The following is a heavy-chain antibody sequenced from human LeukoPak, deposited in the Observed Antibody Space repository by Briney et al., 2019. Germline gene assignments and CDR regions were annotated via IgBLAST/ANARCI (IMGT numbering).Heavy chain of an antibody. V-gene: IGHV4-38-2*02. J-gene: IGHJ3*02. D-gene: IGHD6-19*01. CDR3: ARGFDSSSGWYPAFDI. CDR1: GYSISSGYY. Sequence: SETLSLTCTVSGYSISSGYYWDWIRQPPGKGLEWIGSIYRSGSTSYNPSLKSRLTISVDTSKNQFSLKLSSVTAADTAMYYCARGFDSSSGWYPAFDIWGHGTMGTVSS. CDR2: IYRSGST.